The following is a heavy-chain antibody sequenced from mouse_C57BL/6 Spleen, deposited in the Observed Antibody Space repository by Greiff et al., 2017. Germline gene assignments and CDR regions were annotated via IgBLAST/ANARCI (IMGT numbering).Heavy chain of an antibody. V-gene: IGHV5-17*01. CDR3: AMSSSYGGYFDY. CDR2: ISSGSSTI. CDR1: GFTFSDYG. J-gene: IGHJ2*01. D-gene: IGHD1-1*01. Sequence: EVQGVESGGGLVKPGGSLKLSCAASGFTFSDYGMHWVRQAPEKGLEWVAYISSGSSTIYYADTVKGRITISRDNAKNTLFLHMTSLRSEDTAMYDCAMSSSYGGYFDYWGQGTTLTVAS.